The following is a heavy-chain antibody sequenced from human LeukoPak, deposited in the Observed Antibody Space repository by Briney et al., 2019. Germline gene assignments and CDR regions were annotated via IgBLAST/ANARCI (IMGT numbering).Heavy chain of an antibody. CDR3: ATEGYIAVAGQFDY. J-gene: IGHJ4*02. CDR1: GYTLTELS. CDR2: FDPEDGET. D-gene: IGHD6-19*01. Sequence: AASVTVSCKVSGYTLTELSMHWVRQAPGKGLEWMGGFDPEDGETIYAQKFQGRVTMTEDTSTDTAYMELSSLRSEDTAVYYCATEGYIAVAGQFDYWGQGTLVTVSS. V-gene: IGHV1-24*01.